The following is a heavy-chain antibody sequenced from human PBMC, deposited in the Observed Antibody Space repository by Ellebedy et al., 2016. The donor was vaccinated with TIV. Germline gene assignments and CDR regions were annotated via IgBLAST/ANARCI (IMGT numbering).Heavy chain of an antibody. CDR2: MNSDGSST. D-gene: IGHD6-19*01. V-gene: IGHV3-74*01. Sequence: GESLKISXEASGFTFKTYSMAWVRQAPGKGLVWVSRMNSDGSSTNYADSVKGRFTISRDNAKNTLFLQMNSLRDEDTAIYYCVRDDSAGWYAFDYWGQGALVTVSS. CDR1: GFTFKTYS. J-gene: IGHJ4*02. CDR3: VRDDSAGWYAFDY.